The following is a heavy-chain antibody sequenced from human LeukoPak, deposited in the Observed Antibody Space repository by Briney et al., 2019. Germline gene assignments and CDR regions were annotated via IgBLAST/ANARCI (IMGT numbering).Heavy chain of an antibody. D-gene: IGHD2-8*01. J-gene: IGHJ4*02. CDR2: LSRGSEPR. V-gene: IGHV3-23*01. Sequence: PVGSLRLSCTGSGFTFNRFAMNWVRQAPGQGLEWVSGLSRGSEPRKYADSVKGRFTVSRDASKNMVFLQMNDLRPEDTAVYYCAKEQRIRHCSEGVCMEGSYFDYWGQGSLATVCS. CDR1: GFTFNRFA. CDR3: AKEQRIRHCSEGVCMEGSYFDY.